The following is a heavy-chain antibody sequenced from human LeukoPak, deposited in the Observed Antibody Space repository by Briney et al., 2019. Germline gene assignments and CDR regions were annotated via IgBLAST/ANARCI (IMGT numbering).Heavy chain of an antibody. CDR1: GGSISSYY. CDR3: ARDLSGYYYGSGSQVWFDP. Sequence: PSETLSLTCTVSGGSISSYYWSWIRQPAGKGLEWIGRIYTSGSTNYNPSLKSRVTISVDTSKNQFSLKLSSVTAADTAVYYCARDLSGYYYGSGSQVWFDPWGQGTLVTVSS. V-gene: IGHV4-4*07. J-gene: IGHJ5*02. CDR2: IYTSGST. D-gene: IGHD3-10*01.